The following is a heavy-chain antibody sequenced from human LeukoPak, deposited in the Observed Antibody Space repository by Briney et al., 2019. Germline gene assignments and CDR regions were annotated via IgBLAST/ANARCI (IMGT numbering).Heavy chain of an antibody. D-gene: IGHD6-13*01. J-gene: IGHJ4*02. V-gene: IGHV1-18*01. CDR2: ISAYNGNT. CDR1: GYTFNYYA. CDR3: ARISSSWYFDY. Sequence: ASVKVSCKASGYTFNYYAITWVRLAPGQGLEWMGWISAYNGNTNYAQKLQGRVTMTTDTSTSTAYMELRSLRSDDTAVYYCARISSSWYFDYWGQGTLVTVSS.